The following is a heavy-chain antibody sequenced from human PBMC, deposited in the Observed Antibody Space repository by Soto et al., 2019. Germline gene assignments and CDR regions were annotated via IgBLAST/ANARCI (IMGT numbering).Heavy chain of an antibody. Sequence: QVTLKESGPVLVKPPETLTLRCTVSGLSITDSEMGVSWIRQPPGQPLEWLAHIDSSGEKSYRTFLKSRLAISKDTSNSQIVLTMTNMDPADTATYYCARRHLAVAVSPWFDPWGQGIPVTVSS. D-gene: IGHD6-19*01. CDR3: ARRHLAVAVSPWFDP. CDR1: GLSITDSEMG. CDR2: IDSSGEK. J-gene: IGHJ5*02. V-gene: IGHV2-26*01.